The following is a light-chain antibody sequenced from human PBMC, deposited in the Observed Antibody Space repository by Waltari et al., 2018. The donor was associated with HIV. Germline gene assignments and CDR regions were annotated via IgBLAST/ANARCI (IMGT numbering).Light chain of an antibody. Sequence: SSELTQDPAVSVAPGQTVTITCQGDSLSCFDASWYQLKPGQPPLRVIYRKNKRPSGIPDRFSGSSSVYTASLTITGLQAEDEADYYCSSRDSSGDSVVFGGGTALTVL. CDR3: SSRDSSGDSVV. CDR1: SLSCFD. CDR2: RKN. V-gene: IGLV3-19*01. J-gene: IGLJ2*01.